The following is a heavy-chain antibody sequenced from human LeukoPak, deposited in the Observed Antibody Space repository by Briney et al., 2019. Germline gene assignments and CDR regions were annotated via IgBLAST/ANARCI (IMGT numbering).Heavy chain of an antibody. V-gene: IGHV4-4*07. D-gene: IGHD3-10*01. Sequence: SETLSLTCTVSGGSISSYYWSWIRQPAGKGLEWIGRIYPTGSTNYNPSLKSRVTMSVDASEKQLSLKLSSVTAADTAVYYCARGDTMVRGVINWFDPWGQGTLVTVSS. CDR1: GGSISSYY. J-gene: IGHJ5*02. CDR3: ARGDTMVRGVINWFDP. CDR2: IYPTGST.